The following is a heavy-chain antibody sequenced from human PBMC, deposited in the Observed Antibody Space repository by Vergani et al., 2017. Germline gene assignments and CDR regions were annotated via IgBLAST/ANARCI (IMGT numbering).Heavy chain of an antibody. Sequence: QVTLKESGPVLVKPTETLTLTCTVSGFSLSNARMGVSWIRQPPGKALEWLAHIFSNDEKSYSTSLKSRLTISKDTSKSQVVLTMTNIDPVDTATYYCARKGYDFWSGCWVGFDPWGQGTLVTVSS. J-gene: IGHJ5*02. D-gene: IGHD3-3*01. CDR3: ARKGYDFWSGCWVGFDP. CDR1: GFSLSNARMG. V-gene: IGHV2-26*01. CDR2: IFSNDEK.